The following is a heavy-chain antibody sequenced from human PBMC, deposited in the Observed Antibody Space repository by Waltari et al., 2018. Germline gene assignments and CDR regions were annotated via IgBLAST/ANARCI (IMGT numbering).Heavy chain of an antibody. CDR2: INPVESHI. CDR3: ARQGFGELYSLDY. V-gene: IGHV5-51*01. Sequence: EVQLVQSGTEVKKPGESLKISCEASGFSFSSYWIAWVRQTPGKGLEWMGIINPVESHIRYSPSFQGQVTISADDSKTTAYLHWTSLKASDSGIYYCARQGFGELYSLDYWGQGTLVTVSS. D-gene: IGHD3-10*01. CDR1: GFSFSSYW. J-gene: IGHJ4*02.